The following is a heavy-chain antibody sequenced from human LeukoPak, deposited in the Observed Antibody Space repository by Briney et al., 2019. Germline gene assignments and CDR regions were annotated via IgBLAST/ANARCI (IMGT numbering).Heavy chain of an antibody. Sequence: PGGSLRLSCAASGFTFSSYAMSWVRQAPGKGLEWVSAISYSGGSTYYADSVKGRFTISRDNSKNTLYLQMNSLRAEDTAVYYCAKGPRGSCSGGSCYYYYYYMDVWGKGTTVTVSS. V-gene: IGHV3-23*01. CDR3: AKGPRGSCSGGSCYYYYYYMDV. CDR2: ISYSGGST. CDR1: GFTFSSYA. D-gene: IGHD2-15*01. J-gene: IGHJ6*03.